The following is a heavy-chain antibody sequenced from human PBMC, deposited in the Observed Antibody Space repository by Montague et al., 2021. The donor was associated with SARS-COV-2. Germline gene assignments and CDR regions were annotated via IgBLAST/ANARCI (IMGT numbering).Heavy chain of an antibody. Sequence: SLRLSCAASGFTFSGYAMSWVRQAPGKGLEWVSGITRGGSSTDYADSVKGRFTISRDNSKKTLYLQMNSLRAEDTALYYCAKDSGGYAFFDYWGHGTLVTVPS. CDR3: AKDSGGYAFFDY. V-gene: IGHV3-23*03. J-gene: IGHJ4*01. D-gene: IGHD2-15*01. CDR2: ITRGGSST. CDR1: GFTFSGYA.